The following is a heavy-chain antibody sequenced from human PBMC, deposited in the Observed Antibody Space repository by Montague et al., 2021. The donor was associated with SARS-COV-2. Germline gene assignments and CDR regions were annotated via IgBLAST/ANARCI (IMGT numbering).Heavy chain of an antibody. CDR1: GFTFSDYY. CDR2: ITGSGSPT. J-gene: IGHJ5*02. V-gene: IGHV3-11*01. D-gene: IGHD3-9*01. CDR3: ARDSMDYDILTGYYRRFDP. Sequence: SLSLSCAASGFTFSDYYMSWIRQAPGKGLEWVSYITGSGSPTYYADSVKGRFTISRDNAKNSLYLQMNSLRAEDTAMYYCARDSMDYDILTGYYRRFDPWGQGTLVTVSS.